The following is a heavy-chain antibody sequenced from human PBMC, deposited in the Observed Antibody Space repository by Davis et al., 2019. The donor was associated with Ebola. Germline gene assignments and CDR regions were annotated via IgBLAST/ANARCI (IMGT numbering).Heavy chain of an antibody. CDR1: GYTFTSYY. CDR3: ARVGYSSSWGFDY. CDR2: IIPIFGTA. D-gene: IGHD6-13*01. J-gene: IGHJ4*02. Sequence: SVKVSCKASGYTFTSYYMHWVRQAPGQGLEWMGGIIPIFGTANYAQKFQGRVTITADESTSTAYMELSSLRSEDTAVYYCARVGYSSSWGFDYWGQGTLVTVSS. V-gene: IGHV1-69*13.